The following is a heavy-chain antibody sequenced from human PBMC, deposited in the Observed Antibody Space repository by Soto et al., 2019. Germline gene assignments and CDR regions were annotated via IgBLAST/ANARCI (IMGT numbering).Heavy chain of an antibody. CDR1: GYTFTSYA. D-gene: IGHD3-9*01. CDR2: INAGNGNR. J-gene: IGHJ5*02. V-gene: IGHV1-3*01. Sequence: ASVKVSCKASGYTFTSYAMHWVRQAPGQRLEWMGWINAGNGNRKYSQKFQGRVTITRDTFASTAYMELSSLRSEDTAVYYCARQDYYPLTDSGNWFDPWGQGTLVTVSS. CDR3: ARQDYYPLTDSGNWFDP.